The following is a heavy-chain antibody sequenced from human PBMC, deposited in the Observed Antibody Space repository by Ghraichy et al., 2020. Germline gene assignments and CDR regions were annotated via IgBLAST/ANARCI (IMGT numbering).Heavy chain of an antibody. CDR3: AKFRRRAELPFDS. D-gene: IGHD3-10*01. CDR2: ISAKTNNT. V-gene: IGHV3-23*01. Sequence: GGSLRLSCAASGFTFSRYAMSWVRQAPGKGLEWVSAISAKTNNTHHADSVRGRFTVSRDDSQSTLFLHMNSLRAEDTAVYYCAKFRRRAELPFDSWGQGALVTVSS. J-gene: IGHJ4*02. CDR1: GFTFSRYA.